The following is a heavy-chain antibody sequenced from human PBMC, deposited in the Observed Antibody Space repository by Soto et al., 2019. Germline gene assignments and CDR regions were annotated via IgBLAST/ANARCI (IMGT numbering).Heavy chain of an antibody. CDR3: ARARAAAGTSGPYYFDY. V-gene: IGHV4-59*01. CDR2: IYYSGST. J-gene: IGHJ4*02. CDR1: GGSISSYY. Sequence: QVQLQESGPGLVKPSETLSLTSTVSGGSISSYYWSWIRQPPGKGLEWIGYIYYSGSTNYNPSLKSRVTISVDTSKNQFSLKLSSVTAADTAVYYCARARAAAGTSGPYYFDYWGQGTLVTVSS. D-gene: IGHD6-13*01.